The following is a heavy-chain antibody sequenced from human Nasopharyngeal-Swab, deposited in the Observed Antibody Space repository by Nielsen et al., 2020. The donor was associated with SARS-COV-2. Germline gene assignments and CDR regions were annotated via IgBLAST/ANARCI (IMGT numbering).Heavy chain of an antibody. V-gene: IGHV4-34*01. J-gene: IGHJ6*03. CDR2: INHSGST. Sequence: WIRQPPGKGLEWIGEINHSGSTNYNPSLKSRVTISVDTSKNQFSLKLSSVTAADTAVYYCARVSWEGSYYYYMDAWGKGTTVTVSS. D-gene: IGHD1-26*01. CDR3: ARVSWEGSYYYYMDA.